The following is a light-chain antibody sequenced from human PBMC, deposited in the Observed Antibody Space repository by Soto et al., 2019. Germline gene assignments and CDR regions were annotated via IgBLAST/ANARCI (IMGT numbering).Light chain of an antibody. Sequence: QSALTQPTSVSGSPGQSITISCTGNHNDIGTYDYVSWYQQHPGRAPRLLIHGVTTRPSGISDRFSASKSGLTASLTISGLQPEDEADYYCSSFTSKRIDVFGLGTKLTVL. CDR2: GVT. CDR1: HNDIGTYDY. V-gene: IGLV2-14*03. CDR3: SSFTSKRIDV. J-gene: IGLJ1*01.